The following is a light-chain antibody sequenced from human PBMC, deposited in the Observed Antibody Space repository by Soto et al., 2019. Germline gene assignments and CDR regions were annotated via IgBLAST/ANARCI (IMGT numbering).Light chain of an antibody. CDR2: LNSDGIH. CDR3: QTWGTGIQV. Sequence: QSVLTQSPSASASLGASVNLTCTLSSGHSTYNIAWHQQQPEKGPRYLMNLNSDGIHNKGDGIPDRFSGSSSGAERYLTISRLQSEDEADYYCQTWGTGIQVFGGGTKLTVL. CDR1: SGHSTYN. V-gene: IGLV4-69*01. J-gene: IGLJ3*02.